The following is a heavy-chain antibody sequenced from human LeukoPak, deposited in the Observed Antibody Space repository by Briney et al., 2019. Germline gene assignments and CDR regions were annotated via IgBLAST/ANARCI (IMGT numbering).Heavy chain of an antibody. D-gene: IGHD4-17*01. Sequence: PGRSLRLSCAASGFTFSSYAMHWVRQAPGKGLEWVAVISYDGSNKYYADSVKGRFTISRDNSKNTLYLQMNSLRAEDTAVYYCARANEAVTTWRHYYGMDVWGQGTTVTVSS. CDR2: ISYDGSNK. CDR3: ARANEAVTTWRHYYGMDV. V-gene: IGHV3-30-3*01. CDR1: GFTFSSYA. J-gene: IGHJ6*02.